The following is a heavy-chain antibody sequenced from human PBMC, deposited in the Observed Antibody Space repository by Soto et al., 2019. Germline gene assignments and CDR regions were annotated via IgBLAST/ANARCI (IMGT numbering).Heavy chain of an antibody. Sequence: QVQLVESGGGVGQPGRSLRLSCAASGFTFSSYGMHWVRQAPGKGLEWVAVISYDGSNKYYADSVKGRFTISRDNSKNTLYLQMNSLRAEDTAVYYCAKGRYCSGGSCYDWFDPWGQGTLVTVSS. CDR3: AKGRYCSGGSCYDWFDP. CDR2: ISYDGSNK. V-gene: IGHV3-30*18. D-gene: IGHD2-15*01. CDR1: GFTFSSYG. J-gene: IGHJ5*02.